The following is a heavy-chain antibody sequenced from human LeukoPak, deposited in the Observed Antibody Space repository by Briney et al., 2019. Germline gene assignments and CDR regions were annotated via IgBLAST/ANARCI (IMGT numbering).Heavy chain of an antibody. J-gene: IGHJ3*02. CDR2: LYTSGST. D-gene: IGHD1-26*01. V-gene: IGHV4-4*07. CDR1: GGSISSYY. CDR3: ARDGYRGSYYSRQISAFDI. Sequence: PSETLSLTCTVSGGSISSYYWSWIPQPAGKGLEWIGRLYTSGSTNYNPTLKSRVTMSVDTSKNHFSLKLSSAAAADTAVYYCARDGYRGSYYSRQISAFDIWGQGTMVTVSS.